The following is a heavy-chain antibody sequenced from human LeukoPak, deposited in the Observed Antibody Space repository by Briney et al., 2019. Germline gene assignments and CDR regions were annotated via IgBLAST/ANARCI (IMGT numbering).Heavy chain of an antibody. CDR3: ARSGGNYYSI. V-gene: IGHV5-51*01. D-gene: IGHD1-26*01. Sequence: GGSLRLSCKGSGYTFTSYWISWVRQMPGKGLEWMGIIYPGDSDTIYSPSFQGQVTISADNSTSTANLQWSSLKASDTAMYYCARSGGNYYSIWGQGTMVTVSS. CDR2: IYPGDSDT. J-gene: IGHJ3*02. CDR1: GYTFTSYW.